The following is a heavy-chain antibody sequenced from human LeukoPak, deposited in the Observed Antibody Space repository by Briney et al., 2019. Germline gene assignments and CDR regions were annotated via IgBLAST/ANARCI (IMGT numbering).Heavy chain of an antibody. Sequence: ASVKVSCKASGYTFTGHYMHGVRQAPGQGLEWMGWINLNSGGTYYAQKFQGRVTMTRDTSISTAYMDLSSLISDDTAVYYCARGATVLTGDGRRFDYWGQGTLVTVSS. CDR2: INLNSGGT. V-gene: IGHV1-2*02. D-gene: IGHD4-23*01. CDR1: GYTFTGHY. J-gene: IGHJ4*02. CDR3: ARGATVLTGDGRRFDY.